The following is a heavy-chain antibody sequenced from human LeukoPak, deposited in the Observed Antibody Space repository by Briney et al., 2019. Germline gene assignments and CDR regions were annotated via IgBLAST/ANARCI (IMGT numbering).Heavy chain of an antibody. J-gene: IGHJ4*02. Sequence: SETLSLTCAVYGGSFSGYYWSWIRQPPGKGQEWIGEINHSGSTNYNPSLKSRVTISVDTSKNQFSLKLSSVTAADTAVYYCARGLGYSIPFDYWGQGTLVTVSS. CDR3: ARGLGYSIPFDY. V-gene: IGHV4-34*01. D-gene: IGHD2-15*01. CDR2: INHSGST. CDR1: GGSFSGYY.